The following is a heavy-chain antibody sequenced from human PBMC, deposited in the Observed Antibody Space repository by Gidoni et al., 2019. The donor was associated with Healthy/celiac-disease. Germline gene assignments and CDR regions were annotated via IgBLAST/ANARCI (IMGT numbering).Heavy chain of an antibody. D-gene: IGHD6-13*01. Sequence: QVQLVASGGGVVQPGRSLSLSCSASGFPFSSYGMHWVSQAPGKGLGWVAVIWYDGSNKYYADSVKGRFTISRDNSKNTLYLQMNSLRAEDTAVYYCARNQQLVPRGAFDIWGQGTMVTVSS. J-gene: IGHJ3*02. CDR3: ARNQQLVPRGAFDI. CDR2: IWYDGSNK. CDR1: GFPFSSYG. V-gene: IGHV3-33*01.